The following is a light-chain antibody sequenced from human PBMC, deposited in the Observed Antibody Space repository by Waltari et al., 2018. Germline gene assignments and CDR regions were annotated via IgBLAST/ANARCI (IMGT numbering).Light chain of an antibody. CDR2: WAS. Sequence: DIVMTQSPDSLPVSLGDRATINCKSSQSVLYSSNKKDYIAWYQHKPGQAPKLLLYWASTRKSGVPDRFSGSGSGTNVNLTISSLQAEDVAVYYCHQYYTTPPTFGGGTKVEIK. CDR1: QSVLYSSNKKDY. J-gene: IGKJ4*01. CDR3: HQYYTTPPT. V-gene: IGKV4-1*01.